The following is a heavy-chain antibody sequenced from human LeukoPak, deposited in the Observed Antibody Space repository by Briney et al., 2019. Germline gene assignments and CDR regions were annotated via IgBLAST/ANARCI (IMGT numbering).Heavy chain of an antibody. J-gene: IGHJ4*02. CDR1: GYSISSGYY. D-gene: IGHD6-13*01. Sequence: PSETLSLTCTVSGYSISSGYYWGWIRPPPGKGLEWIGSIYHSGSTYYNPSLKSRVTISVDTSKNQFSLKLSSVTAADTAVYYCARHPSLSSSWYVGGPPGMYYFDYWGQGTLVTVSS. V-gene: IGHV4-38-2*02. CDR3: ARHPSLSSSWYVGGPPGMYYFDY. CDR2: IYHSGST.